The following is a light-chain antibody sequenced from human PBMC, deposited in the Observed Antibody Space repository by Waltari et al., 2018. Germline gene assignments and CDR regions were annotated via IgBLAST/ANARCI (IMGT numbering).Light chain of an antibody. V-gene: IGKV1-39*01. CDR2: GAT. CDR3: QQSHTMLYT. CDR1: QSIDTF. J-gene: IGKJ2*01. Sequence: DIQLTQSPSSLSASVRDRVTITCRASQSIDTFLNWYQQRPGKAPKVLIYGATTLQSGVPSRFSGSGSGTHFTLTISSLQPDDFATYFCQQSHTMLYTFGQGTKLEIK.